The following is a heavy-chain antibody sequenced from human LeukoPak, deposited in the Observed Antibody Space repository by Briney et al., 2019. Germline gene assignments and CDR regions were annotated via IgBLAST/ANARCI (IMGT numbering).Heavy chain of an antibody. Sequence: ASVKVSSKASGYTFTSYCISGVRHAPGQGLECMGWIIAYNGNTNYAQNLQGRGTMTTDTSTSKAYMELRSLRSDDTAVYYCARDRTYDSSGYYLAANWFDPWGQGTLVTVSS. V-gene: IGHV1-18*01. D-gene: IGHD3-22*01. CDR2: IIAYNGNT. CDR3: ARDRTYDSSGYYLAANWFDP. CDR1: GYTFTSYC. J-gene: IGHJ5*02.